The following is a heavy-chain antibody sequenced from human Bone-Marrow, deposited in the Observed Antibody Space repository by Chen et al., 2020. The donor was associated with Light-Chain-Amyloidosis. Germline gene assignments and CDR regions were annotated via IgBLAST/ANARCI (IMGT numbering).Heavy chain of an antibody. D-gene: IGHD5-12*01. CDR2: INPSGGST. CDR3: ARGGGSTIRRGGPDY. Sequence: QVQLVQSGAEVKKPGASVKVSCKASGYTVTSYYMHWVRQDPGQGLEWMGIINPSGGSTSYAQKCQGGVTMTRDTSTSTVYMELSSLRSEDTAVYYCARGGGSTIRRGGPDYWGQGTLVTVSS. V-gene: IGHV1-46*01. CDR1: GYTVTSYY. J-gene: IGHJ4*02.